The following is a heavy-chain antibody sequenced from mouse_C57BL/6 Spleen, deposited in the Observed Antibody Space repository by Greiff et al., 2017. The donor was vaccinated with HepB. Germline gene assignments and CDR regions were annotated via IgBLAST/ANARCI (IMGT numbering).Heavy chain of an antibody. Sequence: VQLQQSGAELVRPGASVTLSCKASGYTFTDYEMHWVKQTPVHGLEWIGAIDPETGGTAYNQKFKGKAILTADKSSSTAYMELRSLTSEDSAVYYCTRWGYDVGDYFDYWGQGTTLTVSS. CDR2: IDPETGGT. CDR1: GYTFTDYE. CDR3: TRWGYDVGDYFDY. J-gene: IGHJ2*01. D-gene: IGHD2-2*01. V-gene: IGHV1-15*01.